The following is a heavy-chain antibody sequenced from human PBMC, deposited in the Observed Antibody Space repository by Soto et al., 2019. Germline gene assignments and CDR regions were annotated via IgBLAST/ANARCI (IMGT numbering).Heavy chain of an antibody. CDR2: INHSGST. CDR1: GGSFSGYY. CDR3: SRDRRTAVTIDY. V-gene: IGHV4-34*01. J-gene: IGHJ4*01. Sequence: SETLSLTCAVYGGSFSGYYWSWIRQPPGKGLEWIGEINHSGSTNYNPSLKSRVTISADTSKNQFSLKLSSVTAADTAVYYCSRDRRTAVTIDYWGQGTLVTVSS. D-gene: IGHD4-17*01.